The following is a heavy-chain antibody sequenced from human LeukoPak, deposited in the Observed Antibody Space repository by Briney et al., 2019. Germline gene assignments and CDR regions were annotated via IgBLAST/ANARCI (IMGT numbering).Heavy chain of an antibody. CDR1: GFTFTSYA. Sequence: GGSLRLSCAASGFTFTSYAMSWVRQAPGKGLEGVAAIRGSGGSTYYADSVKGRFTMSRDNSKDTLYLQMNSLRAEDTAVYYCAKDQSGSYYADYWGQGTLVTVSS. D-gene: IGHD1-26*01. CDR3: AKDQSGSYYADY. J-gene: IGHJ4*02. CDR2: IRGSGGST. V-gene: IGHV3-23*01.